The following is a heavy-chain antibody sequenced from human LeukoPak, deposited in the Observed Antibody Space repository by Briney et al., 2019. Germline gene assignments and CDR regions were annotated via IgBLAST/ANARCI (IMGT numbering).Heavy chain of an antibody. V-gene: IGHV4-34*01. J-gene: IGHJ6*03. Sequence: PSETLSLTCAVYGGSFSGYYWSWIRQPPGKGLEWIGEINHSGSTNYNPSLKSRVTISIDTSKNQFSLKLSSVTAADTAVYYCARHVTYCSSTSCYEPAYYYYYMDVWGKGTTVTVSS. D-gene: IGHD2-2*01. CDR2: INHSGST. CDR1: GGSFSGYY. CDR3: ARHVTYCSSTSCYEPAYYYYYMDV.